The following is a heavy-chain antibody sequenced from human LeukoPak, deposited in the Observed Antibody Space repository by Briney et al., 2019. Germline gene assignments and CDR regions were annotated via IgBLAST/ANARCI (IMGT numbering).Heavy chain of an antibody. CDR2: IYYSGST. CDR1: GGSISSGGYY. J-gene: IGHJ4*02. V-gene: IGHV4-31*03. D-gene: IGHD4-17*01. Sequence: SETLSLTCTVSGGSISSGGYYWSWIRQHPGKGLEWIGYIYYSGSTYYNPSLKSRVTISVDMSKNQFSLKLSSVTAADTAVYYCASTGDVRPYFDYWGQGTLVTVSS. CDR3: ASTGDVRPYFDY.